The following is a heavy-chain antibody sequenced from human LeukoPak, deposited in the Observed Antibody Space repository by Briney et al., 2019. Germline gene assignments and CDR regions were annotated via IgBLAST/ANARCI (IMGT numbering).Heavy chain of an antibody. CDR2: IYSGGST. V-gene: IGHV3-66*02. CDR1: GFTVSSNY. CDR3: ARDGGVDFWSGYFGY. Sequence: GGSLRLSCAASGFTVSSNYMSWVRQAPGKGLEWVSVIYSGGSTYYADSVKGRFTISRDNSKNTLYLQMNSLRAEDTAVYYCARDGGVDFWSGYFGYWGQGTLVTVSS. J-gene: IGHJ4*02. D-gene: IGHD3-3*01.